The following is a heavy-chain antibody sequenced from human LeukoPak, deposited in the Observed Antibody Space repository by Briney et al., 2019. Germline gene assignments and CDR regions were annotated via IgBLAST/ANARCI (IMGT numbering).Heavy chain of an antibody. J-gene: IGHJ4*02. D-gene: IGHD4-11*01. CDR1: GFTFSNHY. Sequence: GGSLRLSCAASGFTFSNHYMSWIRQAPGKGLEWVSYITSSDSGGFYADSVKGRFTISRDNAKNSLYLQMNSLGVEDTAVYYCARDGDTTSKVDYLGQGTLVTVSS. CDR3: ARDGDTTSKVDY. CDR2: ITSSDSGG. V-gene: IGHV3-11*01.